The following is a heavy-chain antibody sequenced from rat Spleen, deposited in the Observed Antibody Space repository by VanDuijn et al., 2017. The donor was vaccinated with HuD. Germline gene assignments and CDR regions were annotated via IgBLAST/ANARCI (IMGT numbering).Heavy chain of an antibody. Sequence: EVQLVESGGGLVQPGRPLKLSCSASGFTFSDYTMAWVRQAPKKGLEWVAAIVDDGSNTFYRDSVKGRFTISRNNAKNTLYLQVDSLRSEDTAIYYCARPTTGIPFNYWGQGVMVTVSS. CDR3: ARPTTGIPFNY. CDR2: IVDDGSNT. CDR1: GFTFSDYT. D-gene: IGHD1-9*01. V-gene: IGHV5-17*01. J-gene: IGHJ2*01.